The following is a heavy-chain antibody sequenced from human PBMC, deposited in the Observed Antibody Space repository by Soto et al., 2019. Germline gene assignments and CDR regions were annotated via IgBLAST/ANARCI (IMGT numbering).Heavy chain of an antibody. V-gene: IGHV4-4*07. Sequence: SETLSLTCTVSGGSISSYRWSWIRRPAGKGLEWIGRLNTYGNTHYNPSLKSRVTVSVDTSRTQFFLTLRSVTAADSAVYHCGRDSGETWDVEASWGQGTPVTVSS. CDR3: GRDSGETWDVEAS. J-gene: IGHJ5*02. D-gene: IGHD1-26*01. CDR2: LNTYGNT. CDR1: GGSISSYR.